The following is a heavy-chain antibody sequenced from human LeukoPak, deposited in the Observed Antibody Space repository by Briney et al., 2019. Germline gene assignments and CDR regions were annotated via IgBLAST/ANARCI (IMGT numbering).Heavy chain of an antibody. CDR1: GYSFATYW. CDR2: IYPGDSDT. CDR3: ATYAGRSSKYFQH. Sequence: GESLKISFQGSGYSFATYWIAWVRQMPGKGLEWMGIIYPGDSDTRYSPSFQGQVTISADKSISTAYLQWSSLKASDTAMYYCATYAGRSSKYFQHWGQGTLVTVSS. V-gene: IGHV5-51*01. J-gene: IGHJ1*01. D-gene: IGHD3-10*01.